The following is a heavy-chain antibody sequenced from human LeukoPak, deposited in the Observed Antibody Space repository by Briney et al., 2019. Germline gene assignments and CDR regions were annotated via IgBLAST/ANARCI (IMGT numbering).Heavy chain of an antibody. D-gene: IGHD2-8*01. CDR2: INTNTGNP. CDR1: GGTFSSYA. J-gene: IGHJ6*03. CDR3: ARRMVYANYYYMDV. Sequence: ASVKVSCKASGGTFSSYAISWVRQAPGQGLEWMGWINTNTGNPTYAQGFTGRFVFSLDTPVSTAYLQISSLKAEDTAVYYCARRMVYANYYYMDVWGKGTTVTVSS. V-gene: IGHV7-4-1*02.